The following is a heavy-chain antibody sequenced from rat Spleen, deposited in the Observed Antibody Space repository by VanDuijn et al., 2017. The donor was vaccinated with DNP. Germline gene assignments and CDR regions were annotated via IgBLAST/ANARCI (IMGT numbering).Heavy chain of an antibody. CDR3: TTAPPEITTVVRTSTWFAY. V-gene: IGHV5S10*01. Sequence: SGFTFSDYNMAWVRQAPKKGLEWVATIIYDGSRTFYRDSVKGRFTISRDNAKSTLYLQMDSLRSEDTATYYCTTAPPEITTVVRTSTWFAYWGQGTLVTVSS. J-gene: IGHJ3*01. CDR2: IIYDGSRT. D-gene: IGHD1-1*01. CDR1: GFTFSDYN.